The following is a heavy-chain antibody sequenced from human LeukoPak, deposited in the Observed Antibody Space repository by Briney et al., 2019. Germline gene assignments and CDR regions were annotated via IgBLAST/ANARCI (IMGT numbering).Heavy chain of an antibody. CDR2: IYYSGIT. D-gene: IGHD6-19*01. J-gene: IGHJ4*02. V-gene: IGHV4-30-4*08. CDR1: GGSISSGDYY. Sequence: SKTLSLTCTVSGGSISSGDYYWGWIRQYSGKGLEWIGYIYYSGITYYNPSLKSRVTISVDTSKNQFSLKLSSVTAADTAVYYCARTGYSSGLDYWGQGTLVTVSS. CDR3: ARTGYSSGLDY.